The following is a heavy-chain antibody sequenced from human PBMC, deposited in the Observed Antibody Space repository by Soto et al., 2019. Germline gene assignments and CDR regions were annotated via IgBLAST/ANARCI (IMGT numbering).Heavy chain of an antibody. CDR2: INAGNGDT. J-gene: IGHJ4*02. CDR3: ARDGARIAVFGVVYYFDY. CDR1: GYTFSSHA. D-gene: IGHD3-3*01. Sequence: ASVKVSGKASGYTFSSHAIHWVRQAPGQRLEWMGWINAGNGDTNYSQKFQGRVAITTDTSASSAYLELSTLRSEDTAVYYCARDGARIAVFGVVYYFDYWGQGTVVTVS. V-gene: IGHV1-3*01.